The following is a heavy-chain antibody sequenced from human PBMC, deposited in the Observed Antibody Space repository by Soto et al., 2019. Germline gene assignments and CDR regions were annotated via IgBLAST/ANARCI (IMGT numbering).Heavy chain of an antibody. J-gene: IGHJ6*03. V-gene: IGHV1-18*01. CDR2: MNPNSGNT. CDR3: ARERRVYGSGSYVYMDV. CDR1: GYTFTSYD. D-gene: IGHD3-10*01. Sequence: ASVKVSCKASGYTFTSYDINWVRQATGQGLERMGWMNPNSGNTNYAQKLQGRVTMTTDTSTSTAYMELRSLRSDDTAVYYCARERRVYGSGSYVYMDVWGKGTTVTVSS.